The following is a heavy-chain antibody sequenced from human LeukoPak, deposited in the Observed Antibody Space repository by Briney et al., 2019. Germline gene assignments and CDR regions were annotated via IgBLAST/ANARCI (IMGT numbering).Heavy chain of an antibody. V-gene: IGHV3-48*04. Sequence: PGGSLRLSCAASGFTFSSYSMNWVRQAPGKGLEWVSYISSSSSTIYYADSVKGRFTISRDNAKNSLYLQMNSLRAEDTAVYYCARDPHYYGSGSDYYYGMDVWGQGTTVTVSS. CDR2: ISSSSSTI. CDR3: ARDPHYYGSGSDYYYGMDV. D-gene: IGHD3-10*01. CDR1: GFTFSSYS. J-gene: IGHJ6*02.